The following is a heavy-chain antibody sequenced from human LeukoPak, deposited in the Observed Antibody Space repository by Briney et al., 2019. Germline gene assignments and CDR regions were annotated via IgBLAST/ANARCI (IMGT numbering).Heavy chain of an antibody. D-gene: IGHD2-2*02. CDR1: GGSISSSSYY. CDR2: IYYSGST. Sequence: SETLSLTCTVSGGSISSSSYYWGWIRQPPGKGLEWIRSIYYSGSTYYNPSLKSRVTISVDTSKNQFSLKLSSVTAADTAVYYCARHVSRGVVPAAIIYLDYWGQGTLVTVSS. J-gene: IGHJ4*02. V-gene: IGHV4-39*01. CDR3: ARHVSRGVVPAAIIYLDY.